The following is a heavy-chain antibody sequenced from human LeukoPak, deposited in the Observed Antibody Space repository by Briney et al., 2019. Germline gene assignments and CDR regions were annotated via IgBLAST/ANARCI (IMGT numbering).Heavy chain of an antibody. CDR2: ISSSSSYI. J-gene: IGHJ4*02. Sequence: GGSLRLSCAASGFTFSSYSMNWVRQAPGKGLEWVSSISSSSSYIYYADSVKGRFTISRDNAKNSLYLQMNSLRAGDTAVYYCARDEGYSSSSLAFDYWGQGTLVTVSS. V-gene: IGHV3-21*01. CDR3: ARDEGYSSSSLAFDY. CDR1: GFTFSSYS. D-gene: IGHD6-6*01.